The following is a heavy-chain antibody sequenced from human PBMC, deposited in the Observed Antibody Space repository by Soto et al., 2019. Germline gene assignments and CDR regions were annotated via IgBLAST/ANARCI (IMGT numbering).Heavy chain of an antibody. V-gene: IGHV3-30-3*01. Sequence: GGSLRLSCAASGFTFSSYAMHWVRQAPGKGLEWVAVISYDGSNKYYADSVKGRFTISRDNSKNTLYLQMNSLRAEDTAVYYCARDRLYYDFWGGYRYYYYGMDVWGQGTTVTVSS. D-gene: IGHD3-3*01. CDR2: ISYDGSNK. CDR3: ARDRLYYDFWGGYRYYYYGMDV. J-gene: IGHJ6*02. CDR1: GFTFSSYA.